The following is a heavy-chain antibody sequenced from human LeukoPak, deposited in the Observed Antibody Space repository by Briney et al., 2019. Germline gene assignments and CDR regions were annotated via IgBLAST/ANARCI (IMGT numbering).Heavy chain of an antibody. D-gene: IGHD2-21*02. Sequence: ASVKVSCKASGGTFSSYAISWVRQAPGQGLEWMGRIIPIFGTANYAQKFQGRVTITADKSTSTACMELSSLRSEDTAVYYCARDLAYCGGDCYPGGDYWGQGTLVTVSS. V-gene: IGHV1-69*06. CDR3: ARDLAYCGGDCYPGGDY. CDR2: IIPIFGTA. CDR1: GGTFSSYA. J-gene: IGHJ4*02.